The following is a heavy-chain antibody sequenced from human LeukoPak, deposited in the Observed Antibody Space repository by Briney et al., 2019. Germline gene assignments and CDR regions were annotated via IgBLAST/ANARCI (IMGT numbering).Heavy chain of an antibody. CDR2: IREDGSDK. CDR3: ARDLMAVAGLPDY. CDR1: GFTFRSFW. D-gene: IGHD6-19*01. Sequence: GGSLRLSCAASGFTFRSFWMSWVRQAPGRGLEWVADIREDGSDKFYVDSVKGRFTISRDNAKKSLYLQMNSLRVEDTAVYYCARDLMAVAGLPDYWGQGTVVTVSS. V-gene: IGHV3-7*04. J-gene: IGHJ4*02.